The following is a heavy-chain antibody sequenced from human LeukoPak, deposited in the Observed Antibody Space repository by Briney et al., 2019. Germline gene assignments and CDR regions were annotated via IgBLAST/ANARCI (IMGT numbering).Heavy chain of an antibody. CDR3: ARGAPLGQQLVGDYYYCGMDV. V-gene: IGHV1-8*01. D-gene: IGHD6-13*01. Sequence: GASVKVSCKASGYTFTSYDINWVRQATGQGLEWMGWMNPNSGNTGYAQKFQGRVTMTRNTSISTAYMELSSLRSEDTAVYYCARGAPLGQQLVGDYYYCGMDVWGQGTTVTVSS. J-gene: IGHJ6*02. CDR2: MNPNSGNT. CDR1: GYTFTSYD.